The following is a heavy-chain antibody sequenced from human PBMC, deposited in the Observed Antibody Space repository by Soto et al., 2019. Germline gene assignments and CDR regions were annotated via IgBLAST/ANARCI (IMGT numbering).Heavy chain of an antibody. V-gene: IGHV1-69*13. CDR2: IIPLFGTA. CDR3: VRDRALDSSGHWCDT. CDR1: GVTFSTYT. Sequence: SVKFSCKSSGVTFSTYTMTWVRQAPGQGLEWMGGIIPLFGTANYAQKFQGRVTITADESTSTVYMELSSLRSEDTAVYYCVRDRALDSSGHWCDTWGQGTLVTGS. D-gene: IGHD6-19*01. J-gene: IGHJ5*02.